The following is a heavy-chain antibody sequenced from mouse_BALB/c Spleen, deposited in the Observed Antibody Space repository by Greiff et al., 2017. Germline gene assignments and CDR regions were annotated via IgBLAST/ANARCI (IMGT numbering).Heavy chain of an antibody. J-gene: IGHJ2*01. D-gene: IGHD1-1*01. Sequence: EVQLQQSGAELVKPGASVKLSCTASGFNIKDTYMHWVKQRPEQGLEWIGRIDPANGNTKYDPKFQGKATITADTSYNTAYLQLSSLTSEDTAVYYCAHYYGSIFDYWGQGTTLTVSS. V-gene: IGHV14-3*02. CDR2: IDPANGNT. CDR1: GFNIKDTY. CDR3: AHYYGSIFDY.